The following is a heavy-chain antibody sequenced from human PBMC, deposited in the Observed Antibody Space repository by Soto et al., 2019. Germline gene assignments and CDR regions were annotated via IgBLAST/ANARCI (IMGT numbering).Heavy chain of an antibody. CDR3: ASGVVVPAAKGRHLELYAYYYGMDV. V-gene: IGHV1-18*04. D-gene: IGHD2-2*01. CDR1: GYTFTSYD. Sequence: GASVKVSCKASGYTFTSYDISWVRQAPGQELEWMGGISAYNGNTNYAQKLQGRVTRTTDTXTSTACMELRSLRADDTAVYYCASGVVVPAAKGRHLELYAYYYGMDVWGQGTTVIESS. CDR2: ISAYNGNT. J-gene: IGHJ6*02.